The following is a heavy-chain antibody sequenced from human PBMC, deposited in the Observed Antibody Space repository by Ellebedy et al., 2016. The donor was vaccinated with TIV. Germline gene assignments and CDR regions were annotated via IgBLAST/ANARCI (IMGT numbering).Heavy chain of an antibody. CDR1: GGSITSYY. V-gene: IGHV4-59*08. CDR3: AGKIAGYYYGLDV. J-gene: IGHJ6*02. CDR2: THYSGST. Sequence: MPSETLSLTCTVSGGSITSYYWDWIRQPPGKGLEWIGYTHYSGSTYYNPSLKSRVTISIDTSRKQFSLRLTSVTAADTAVYFCAGKIAGYYYGLDVWGQGTTVTVSS.